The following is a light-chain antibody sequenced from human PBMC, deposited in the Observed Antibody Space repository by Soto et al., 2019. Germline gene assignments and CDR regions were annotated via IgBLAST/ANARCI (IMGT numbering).Light chain of an antibody. V-gene: IGKV3-20*01. J-gene: IGKJ2*01. Sequence: EIVLTQSPNTVSLSPGERVTLSCRASQSVRDNYLAWYQQKPGQAPRLLIYGASTRATDIPDRFSGSGSGTDCSLTINSLEPEDFAVYYCQQYGTSLYTFGQGTNLEIK. CDR2: GAS. CDR1: QSVRDNY. CDR3: QQYGTSLYT.